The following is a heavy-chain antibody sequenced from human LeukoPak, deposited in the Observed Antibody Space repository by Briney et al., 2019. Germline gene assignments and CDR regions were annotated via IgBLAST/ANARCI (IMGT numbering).Heavy chain of an antibody. CDR1: EFTFSNYA. J-gene: IGHJ4*02. CDR2: ISDDGSGY. D-gene: IGHD3-22*01. CDR3: ARDGSYYDSSLDS. Sequence: GGSLRLSCAASEFTFSNYAIHWVRQAPGKGLEWVTIISDDGSGYYYADSAKGRFTISRDNSRNTVYLQMNSLRDDDTAVYYCARDGSYYDSSLDSWGQGTLVTVSS. V-gene: IGHV3-30*04.